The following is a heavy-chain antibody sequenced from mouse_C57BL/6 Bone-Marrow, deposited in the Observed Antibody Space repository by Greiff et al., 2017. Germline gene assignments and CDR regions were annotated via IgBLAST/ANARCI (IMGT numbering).Heavy chain of an antibody. D-gene: IGHD1-1*01. CDR3: TTPFTTVVATDFDY. J-gene: IGHJ2*01. CDR2: IDPENGDT. V-gene: IGHV14-4*01. CDR1: GFNIKDDY. Sequence: EVQLQQSGAELLRPGASVKLSCTASGFNIKDDYMHWVKQRPEQGLEWIGWIDPENGDTEYASKFQGKATITADTSSNTAYLQLSSLTSEDTAVYYCTTPFTTVVATDFDYWGQGTTLTVSS.